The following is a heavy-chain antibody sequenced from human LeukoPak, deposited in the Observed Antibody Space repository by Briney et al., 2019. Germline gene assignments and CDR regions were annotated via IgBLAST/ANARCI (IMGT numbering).Heavy chain of an antibody. V-gene: IGHV3-43*01. CDR3: ARDNEAWYFDL. CDR2: ISWDGSSR. J-gene: IGHJ2*01. Sequence: GXEWVSLISWDGSSRYYADSVKGRFTISRDNSKNSLYLQMNSLRTEDTALYYCARDNEAWYFDLWGRGTPVTVSS.